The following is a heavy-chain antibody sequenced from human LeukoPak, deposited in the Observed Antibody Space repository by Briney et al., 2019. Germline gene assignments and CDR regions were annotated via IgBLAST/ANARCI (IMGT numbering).Heavy chain of an antibody. V-gene: IGHV1-69*04. D-gene: IGHD2-15*01. J-gene: IGHJ6*02. Sequence: ASVTVSCKASGGTFSSYAISWVRQAPGQGLEWMGRIIPILGIANYAQKFQGRVTITADKSTSTAYMELSSLRSEDTAVYYCARGRGQYYGMDVWGQGTTVTVSS. CDR3: ARGRGQYYGMDV. CDR2: IIPILGIA. CDR1: GGTFSSYA.